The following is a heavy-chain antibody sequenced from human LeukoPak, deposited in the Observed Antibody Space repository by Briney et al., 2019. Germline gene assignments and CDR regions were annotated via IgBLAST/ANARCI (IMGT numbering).Heavy chain of an antibody. CDR3: ARDLGVGATYY. Sequence: GGSLRLSCSAPGFTYTDYSMSWVRQVPGKGLEWVSGLGRTGEYKYYADSVKGRFTISRDNSKNTLYLQMNSLRAEDTAVYYCARDLGVGATYYWGQGTLVTVSS. CDR1: GFTYTDYS. V-gene: IGHV3-23*01. D-gene: IGHD1-26*01. J-gene: IGHJ4*02. CDR2: LGRTGEYK.